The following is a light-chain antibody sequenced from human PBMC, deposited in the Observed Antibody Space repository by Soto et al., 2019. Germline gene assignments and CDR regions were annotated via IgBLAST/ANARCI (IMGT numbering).Light chain of an antibody. Sequence: QSVLTQPPSVSGAPGQRVTISCTGSSSNIGAGYDVHWYQQLPGTAPKLLIYGNSNRPSGVPDRFSGPKSGTSASLAITGLQAEDEADYYCQSYDSSPSGYVFGTGTKLTVL. CDR2: GNS. CDR1: SSNIGAGYD. CDR3: QSYDSSPSGYV. J-gene: IGLJ1*01. V-gene: IGLV1-40*01.